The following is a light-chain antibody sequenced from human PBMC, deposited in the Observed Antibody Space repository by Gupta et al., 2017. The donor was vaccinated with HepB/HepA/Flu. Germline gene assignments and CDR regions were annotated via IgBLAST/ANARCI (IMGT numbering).Light chain of an antibody. CDR2: DVS. V-gene: IGLV2-11*01. J-gene: IGLJ1*01. Sequence: QSALTQSRSVSGSPGQSVTISCTGTSSDVGGYNYVSWYQQHPGKAHKLMIYDVSKRPSGVPDRFSGSKSGNTASLTISGLQAEDEADYYCCSYAGSYTVVFGTGTKVTVL. CDR1: SSDVGGYNY. CDR3: CSYAGSYTVV.